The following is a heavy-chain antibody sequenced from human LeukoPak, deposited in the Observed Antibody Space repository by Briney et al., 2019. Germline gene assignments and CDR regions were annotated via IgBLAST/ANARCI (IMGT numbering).Heavy chain of an antibody. D-gene: IGHD3-3*01. CDR3: ARAPDPTDYDLSCGDY. Sequence: ASVKVSCKASGYTFTSYGISWVRQASGQGLEWMGWISAYNGNTNYAQKLQGRVTMTTDTSTSTAYMELRSLRSDDTAVYYCARAPDPTDYDLSCGDYWGQGTLATVSS. CDR2: ISAYNGNT. CDR1: GYTFTSYG. V-gene: IGHV1-18*01. J-gene: IGHJ4*02.